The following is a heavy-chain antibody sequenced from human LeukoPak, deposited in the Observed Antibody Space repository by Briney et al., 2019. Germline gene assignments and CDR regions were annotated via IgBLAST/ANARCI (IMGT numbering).Heavy chain of an antibody. D-gene: IGHD3-22*01. CDR2: INSDGSST. CDR3: AKVINYDSSGSDY. V-gene: IGHV3-74*01. CDR1: GFTFSSYW. J-gene: IGHJ4*02. Sequence: PGGSLRLSCAASGFTFSSYWMHWVRQAPGKGLVWVSRINSDGSSTSYADSVKGRFTISRDNSKNTLYLQMNSLRAEDTAVYYCAKVINYDSSGSDYWGQGTLVTVSS.